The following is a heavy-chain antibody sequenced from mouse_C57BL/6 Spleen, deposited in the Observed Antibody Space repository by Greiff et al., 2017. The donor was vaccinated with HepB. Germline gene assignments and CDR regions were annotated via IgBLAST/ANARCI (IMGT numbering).Heavy chain of an antibody. Sequence: QVQLQQPGAELVKPGASVRLSCKASGYTFTSYWMQWVKQRPGQGLEWIGEIDPSDSYTNYNQKFKGKATLTVDTSSSTAYMQLSSLTSEDSAVYYCARKAYDGYPAWFAYWGQGTLVTVSA. CDR1: GYTFTSYW. J-gene: IGHJ3*01. CDR2: IDPSDSYT. V-gene: IGHV1-50*01. CDR3: ARKAYDGYPAWFAY. D-gene: IGHD2-3*01.